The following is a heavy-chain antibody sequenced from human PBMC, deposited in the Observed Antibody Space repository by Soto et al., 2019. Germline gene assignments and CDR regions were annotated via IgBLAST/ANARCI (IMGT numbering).Heavy chain of an antibody. CDR1: GVSITNYY. D-gene: IGHD5-12*01. Sequence: PSETLSLTCTVSGVSITNYYWTWIRQPPGKGLEWIGYIYYSGSTNYNPSLKSRVTISVDTSKNQFSLKLSSVTAADTAVYYCARGDGYNHYWGQGTLVTVSS. V-gene: IGHV4-59*01. CDR3: ARGDGYNHY. J-gene: IGHJ4*02. CDR2: IYYSGST.